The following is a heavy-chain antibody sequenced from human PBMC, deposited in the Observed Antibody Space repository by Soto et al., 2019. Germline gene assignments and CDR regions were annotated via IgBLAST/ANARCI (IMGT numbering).Heavy chain of an antibody. CDR2: FYNGGTT. D-gene: IGHD2-21*02. CDR3: XRLMGDR. CDR1: GSSITYXP. V-gene: IGHV4-4*08. Sequence: QVQLQESGPGVVKPSETLSLTCSVSGSSITYXPXXWIRQPPGKGLEWIGYFYNGGTTVYNPSLXXXXXXXXXXXXXXXXXXXXXXXXXXXAXXXXXRLMGDRWGQGILVTVSS. J-gene: IGHJ5*02.